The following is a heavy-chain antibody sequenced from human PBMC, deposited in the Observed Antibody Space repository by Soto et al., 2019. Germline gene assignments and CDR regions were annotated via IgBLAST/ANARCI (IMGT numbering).Heavy chain of an antibody. CDR2: INPSGGST. J-gene: IGHJ6*03. V-gene: IGHV1-46*03. CDR3: ARNGYSYGYYYYYMDV. D-gene: IGHD5-18*01. Sequence: GASVKVSCKASGYTFTSYYMHWVRQAPGQGLEWMGIINPSGGSTSYAQKFQGRVTMTRDTSTSTVYMELSSLRSEDTAVYYCARNGYSYGYYYYYMDVWGKGTTVTVSS. CDR1: GYTFTSYY.